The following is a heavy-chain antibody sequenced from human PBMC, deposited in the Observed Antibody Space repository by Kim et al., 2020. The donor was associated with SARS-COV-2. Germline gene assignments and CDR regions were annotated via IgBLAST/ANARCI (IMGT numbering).Heavy chain of an antibody. Sequence: GGSLRLSCAASGFTFDDYAMHWVRQAPGKGLEWVSLISGDGGSTYYADSVKGRFTISRDNSKNSLYLQMNSLRTEDTALYYCAKDRAPYYDFWSGYYGAYYYYGMDVWGQGTTVTVSS. CDR1: GFTFDDYA. V-gene: IGHV3-43*02. J-gene: IGHJ6*02. CDR3: AKDRAPYYDFWSGYYGAYYYYGMDV. CDR2: ISGDGGST. D-gene: IGHD3-3*01.